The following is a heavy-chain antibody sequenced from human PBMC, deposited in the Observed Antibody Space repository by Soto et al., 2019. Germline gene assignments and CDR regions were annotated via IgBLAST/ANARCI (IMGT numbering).Heavy chain of an antibody. CDR1: GGSISSSSYY. J-gene: IGHJ5*02. CDR3: ARQAGYGDYVDSGLNWFDP. CDR2: IYYSGST. V-gene: IGHV4-39*01. Sequence: QLQLQESGPGLVKPSETLSLTCTVSGGSISSSSYYWGWIRQPPGKGLEWIGSIYYSGSTYYNPSLKSRVTISVDTSKNQFSLKLSSVTAADTAVYYCARQAGYGDYVDSGLNWFDPWGQGTLVTVSS. D-gene: IGHD4-17*01.